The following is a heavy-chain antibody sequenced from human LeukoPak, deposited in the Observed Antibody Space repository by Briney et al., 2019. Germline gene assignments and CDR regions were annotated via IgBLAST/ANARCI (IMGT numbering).Heavy chain of an antibody. J-gene: IGHJ5*02. D-gene: IGHD3-22*01. Sequence: SETLSLTCAVYGWSFSGYYWSWIRQPPGKGLEWIGEINHSGSTNYNPSLKSRVTISVDTSKNQFSLKLSSVTAAVTAVYYCARGRPGYNYYDSSGYTYWFDPWGQGTLVTVSS. CDR2: INHSGST. CDR3: ARGRPGYNYYDSSGYTYWFDP. V-gene: IGHV4-34*01. CDR1: GWSFSGYY.